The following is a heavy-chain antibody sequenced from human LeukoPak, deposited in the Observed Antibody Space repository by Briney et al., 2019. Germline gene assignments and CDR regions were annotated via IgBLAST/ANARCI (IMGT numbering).Heavy chain of an antibody. CDR3: ARGRPHGNDY. Sequence: GGSLRLSCAASGFTFSGYAMSWVRQAPGKGLVWVSRIASDGNNRDYADSVKGRFTISRDNAKNTLYLQMNSLRVEDTAVYYCARGRPHGNDYWGQGTLVTVSS. J-gene: IGHJ4*02. V-gene: IGHV3-74*01. CDR1: GFTFSGYA. CDR2: IASDGNNR. D-gene: IGHD4-23*01.